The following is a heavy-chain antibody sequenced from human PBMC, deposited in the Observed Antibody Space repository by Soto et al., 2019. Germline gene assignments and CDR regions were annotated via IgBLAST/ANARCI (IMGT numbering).Heavy chain of an antibody. J-gene: IGHJ6*02. CDR2: IYYSGNT. V-gene: IGHV4-59*01. D-gene: IGHD5-12*01. CDR3: ARVAGYSGYDLFRYYYYGMDV. Sequence: PSETLSLTCTVSSGSISSYYWNWILQPPGKGLEWIVYIYYSGNTNYSPSPKSRVTISVDTSKNQFSLKLSSVTAADTAVYYCARVAGYSGYDLFRYYYYGMDVLRQRTTVT. CDR1: SGSISSYY.